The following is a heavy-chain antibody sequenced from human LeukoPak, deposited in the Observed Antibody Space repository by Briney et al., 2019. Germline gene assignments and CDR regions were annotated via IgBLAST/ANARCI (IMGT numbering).Heavy chain of an antibody. D-gene: IGHD2-21*02. CDR3: AKDVAYCGGDYRVFCYYYYMDV. CDR2: ISGSGGST. V-gene: IGHV3-23*01. CDR1: GFTFSSYG. Sequence: GGSLRLSCAASGFTFSSYGMSWVRQAPGKGLEWVSAISGSGGSTYYADSVKGRFTISRENYKKTLYLQRNRQRAEDTAVYYCAKDVAYCGGDYRVFCYYYYMDVWGKGTTVTISS. J-gene: IGHJ6*03.